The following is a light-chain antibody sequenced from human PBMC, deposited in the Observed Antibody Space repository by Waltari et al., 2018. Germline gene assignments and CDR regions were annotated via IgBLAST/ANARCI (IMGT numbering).Light chain of an antibody. J-gene: IGKJ2*01. CDR2: WAS. Sequence: DIVMTQSPDSLAVSLGESATINCKSSQSVLYSSNNKNYLAWYQQKPGQPPKLLIYWASTRESGVPDRFSGSGSGTDFTLTISSLQAEDVAVYYCHQYYSTPYTFGQGTKLEI. CDR1: QSVLYSSNNKNY. V-gene: IGKV4-1*01. CDR3: HQYYSTPYT.